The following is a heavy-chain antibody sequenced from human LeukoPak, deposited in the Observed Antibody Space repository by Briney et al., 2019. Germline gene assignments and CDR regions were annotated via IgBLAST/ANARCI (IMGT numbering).Heavy chain of an antibody. CDR1: GGTFNSYA. V-gene: IGHV1-69*01. CDR3: ARDRYYYDSSGYSY. CDR2: IIPIFGTA. Sequence: ASVKVSCKASGGTFNSYAISWVRQAPGQGLEWMGGIIPIFGTANYAQKFQGRVTITADESTSTAYMELSSLRSEDTAVYYCARDRYYYDSSGYSYWGQGTLVTVSS. D-gene: IGHD3-22*01. J-gene: IGHJ4*02.